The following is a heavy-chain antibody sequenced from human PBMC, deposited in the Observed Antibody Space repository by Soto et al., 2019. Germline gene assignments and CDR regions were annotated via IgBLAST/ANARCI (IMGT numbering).Heavy chain of an antibody. J-gene: IGHJ3*02. CDR1: GFTFSSYA. V-gene: IGHV3-30-3*01. CDR3: VRSGNRYCSGGSCYSWVGAFDI. Sequence: PGGSLRLSCAASGFTFSSYAMHWVRQAPGKGLEWVAVISYDGSNKYYADSVKGRFTISRDNSKNTLYLQMNSLRAEDTAVYYCVRSGNRYCSGGSCYSWVGAFDIWGQGTMVTVSS. D-gene: IGHD2-15*01. CDR2: ISYDGSNK.